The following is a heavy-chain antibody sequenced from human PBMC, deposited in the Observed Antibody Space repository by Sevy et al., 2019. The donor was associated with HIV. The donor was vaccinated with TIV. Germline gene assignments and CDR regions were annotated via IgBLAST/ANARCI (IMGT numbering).Heavy chain of an antibody. CDR1: GFTFSDYW. Sequence: GESLKISCGASGFTFSDYWMSWVRQAPEKGLEWVANIKQDGSRKYYVDSVKGRFIMSRDNAKNSLYLEMNSLRAEDTAVYYCARLKLHYDPYYFDLWGQGTLVTVSS. V-gene: IGHV3-7*01. J-gene: IGHJ4*02. CDR2: IKQDGSRK. D-gene: IGHD3-16*01. CDR3: ARLKLHYDPYYFDL.